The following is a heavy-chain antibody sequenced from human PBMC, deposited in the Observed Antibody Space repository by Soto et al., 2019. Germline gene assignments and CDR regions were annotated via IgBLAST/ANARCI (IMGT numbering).Heavy chain of an antibody. D-gene: IGHD1-1*01. CDR2: INDYGTTI. Sequence: VHLVESGGGLVQSGGSLRLSCAASGFTLGNYWMHWVRQAPGKGLVWVSRINDYGTTINYAESVEGRFIISRDDAKSEVCLQMNNLRAEDSAVYYCARGGLEPFDYWGQGALVTVSS. V-gene: IGHV3-74*01. J-gene: IGHJ4*02. CDR3: ARGGLEPFDY. CDR1: GFTLGNYW.